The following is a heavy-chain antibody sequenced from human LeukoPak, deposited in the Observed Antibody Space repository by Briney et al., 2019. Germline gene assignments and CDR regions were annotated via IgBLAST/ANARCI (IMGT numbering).Heavy chain of an antibody. J-gene: IGHJ3*02. V-gene: IGHV3-7*01. D-gene: IGHD4-11*01. CDR1: GFTFSDYY. Sequence: GGSLRLSCAASGFTFSDYYMTWIRQAPGKGLEWVANIKQDGSEKYYVDSVKGRFTISRDNAKNSLYLQMNSLRAEDTAVYYCARVSTVTKEAFDIWGQGTMVTVSS. CDR3: ARVSTVTKEAFDI. CDR2: IKQDGSEK.